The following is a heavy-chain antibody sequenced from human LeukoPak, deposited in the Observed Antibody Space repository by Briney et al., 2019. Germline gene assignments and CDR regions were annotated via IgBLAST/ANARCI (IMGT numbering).Heavy chain of an antibody. CDR2: ISYRGST. CDR3: ARGARAGYNLEPFDY. J-gene: IGHJ4*02. Sequence: SETLSLTCTVSGGSISSYYWSWIRQPPGKGLEWIGYISYRGSTDYNPSLRSRVTLSVDTSTNQISLRLMSVTATDTAVYYCARGARAGYNLEPFDYWGQGTLVTVSS. V-gene: IGHV4-59*08. D-gene: IGHD5-24*01. CDR1: GGSISSYY.